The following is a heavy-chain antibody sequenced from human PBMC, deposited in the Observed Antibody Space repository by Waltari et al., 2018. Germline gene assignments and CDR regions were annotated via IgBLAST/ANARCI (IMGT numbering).Heavy chain of an antibody. J-gene: IGHJ5*02. CDR3: ARGPGSTSSNPLPGFDP. CDR1: GGSISSYY. V-gene: IGHV4-59*01. D-gene: IGHD2-2*01. CDR2: IYYSGST. Sequence: QVQLQESGPGLVQPSETLSLTCTVSGGSISSYYWSWIRQPPGKGLEWIGYIYYSGSTNYNPSLKSRVTISVDTSKNQFSLKLSSVTAADTAVYYCARGPGSTSSNPLPGFDPWGQGTLVTVSS.